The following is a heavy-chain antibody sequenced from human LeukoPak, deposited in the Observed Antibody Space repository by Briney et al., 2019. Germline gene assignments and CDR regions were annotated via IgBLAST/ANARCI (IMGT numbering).Heavy chain of an antibody. CDR3: ARGGRSYYYMDV. CDR1: GGSISTYY. Sequence: SETLSLTCTVSGGSISTYYWSWIRQPPRKGLEWIGYIYYSGSTNYDPSLKSRVTISVDTSKNQFSLKLSSVTAADTAVYYCARGGRSYYYMDVWGKGTTVTVSS. V-gene: IGHV4-59*01. J-gene: IGHJ6*03. CDR2: IYYSGST.